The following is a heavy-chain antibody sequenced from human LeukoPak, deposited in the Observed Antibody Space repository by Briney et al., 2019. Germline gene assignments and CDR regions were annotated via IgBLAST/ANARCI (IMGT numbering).Heavy chain of an antibody. V-gene: IGHV4-4*02. D-gene: IGHD2-15*01. CDR3: ARERAVYCSGGSCYSVAFDI. CDR1: GGSISSSNW. J-gene: IGHJ4*02. Sequence: SETLSLTCAVSGGSISSSNWWSWVRQPPGKGLEWIGEIYHSGSTNYNPSLKSRVTISVDKSKNQFSLKLSSVTAADTAVYYCARERAVYCSGGSCYSVAFDIWGRGTLVTVSS. CDR2: IYHSGST.